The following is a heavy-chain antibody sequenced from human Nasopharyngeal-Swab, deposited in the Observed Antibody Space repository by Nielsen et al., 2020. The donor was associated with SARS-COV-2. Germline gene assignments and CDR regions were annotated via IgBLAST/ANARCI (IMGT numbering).Heavy chain of an antibody. CDR3: AKDTGHYYGSGLHDAFDI. Sequence: SLKISCAASGFTFDDYAMHWVRQAPGKGLEWVSGISWNSGSISYADSVKGRFTISRDNAKNSLYLQMNSLRAEDTALYYCAKDTGHYYGSGLHDAFDIWGQGTMVTVSS. V-gene: IGHV3-9*01. CDR2: ISWNSGSI. CDR1: GFTFDDYA. D-gene: IGHD3-10*01. J-gene: IGHJ3*02.